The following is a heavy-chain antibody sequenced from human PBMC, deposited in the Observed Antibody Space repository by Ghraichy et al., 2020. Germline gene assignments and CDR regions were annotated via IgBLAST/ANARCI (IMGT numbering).Heavy chain of an antibody. Sequence: GGSLRLSCAASGFTFSIYAMHWVRQAPGKGLEYVSAISSNGGSTYYANSVKGRFTISRDNSKNTLYLQMGSLRAEDMAVYYCAREFYDFWSGYYLDYWGQGTLVTVSS. J-gene: IGHJ4*02. D-gene: IGHD3-3*01. V-gene: IGHV3-64*01. CDR1: GFTFSIYA. CDR3: AREFYDFWSGYYLDY. CDR2: ISSNGGST.